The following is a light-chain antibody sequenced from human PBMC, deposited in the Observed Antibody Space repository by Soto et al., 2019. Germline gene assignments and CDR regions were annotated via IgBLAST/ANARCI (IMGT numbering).Light chain of an antibody. CDR1: QDISGR. V-gene: IGKV1-12*01. CDR2: HAS. J-gene: IGKJ1*01. Sequence: IQMTQSPSSVSASECDRVHASRRASQDISGRLAWFQQKKGKPPKFLISHASRLQNGVPSRFRGSESGTDFTLTINGLQPEDFETYYCLQAASFPRTFGQGTKVDI. CDR3: LQAASFPRT.